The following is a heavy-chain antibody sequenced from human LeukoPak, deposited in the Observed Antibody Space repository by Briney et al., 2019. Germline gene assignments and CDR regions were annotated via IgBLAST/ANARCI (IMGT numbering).Heavy chain of an antibody. CDR1: GFTLSSYA. J-gene: IGHJ4*02. D-gene: IGHD3-22*01. V-gene: IGHV3-23*01. CDR3: AKELYYYDSSGYYGD. CDR2: ISGSGGST. Sequence: PGGSLRLSCAASGFTLSSYAMSWVRQAPGKGLEWVSAISGSGGSTYYADSVKGRFTISRDNSKNTLYLQMNSLRAEDTAVYYCAKELYYYDSSGYYGDWGQGTLVTVSS.